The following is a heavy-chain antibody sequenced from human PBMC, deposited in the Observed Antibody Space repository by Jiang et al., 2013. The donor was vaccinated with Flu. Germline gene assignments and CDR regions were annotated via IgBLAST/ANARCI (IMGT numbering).Heavy chain of an antibody. Sequence: VQLVESGGGLVKPGGSLRLSCAASGFTFSNAWMSWVRQAPGKGLEWVGRIKSKTDGGTTDYAAPVKGRFTISRDDSKNTLYLQMNSLKAEDTAVYYCAKDSGDYYDSSGYYYGYFDYWGQGTLVTVSS. D-gene: IGHD3-22*01. V-gene: IGHV3-15*01. CDR1: GFTFSNAW. CDR3: AKDSGDYYDSSGYYYGYFDY. CDR2: IKSKTDGGTT. J-gene: IGHJ4*02.